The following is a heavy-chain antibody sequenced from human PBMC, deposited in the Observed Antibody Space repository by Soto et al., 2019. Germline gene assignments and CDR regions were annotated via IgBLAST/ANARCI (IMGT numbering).Heavy chain of an antibody. CDR1: GFSLSNARMG. D-gene: IGHD5-18*01. Sequence: SGPSLVNPPETLTLTWAVSGFSLSNARMGVSWIRQPPGKALGWLAHIFSNDEKSYSTSLRSRLTISKDTSKSQVVLTMTNMDPVDTATYYCARIIQLWSIYYFDYWGQGTLVTVSS. CDR3: ARIIQLWSIYYFDY. J-gene: IGHJ4*02. CDR2: IFSNDEK. V-gene: IGHV2-26*01.